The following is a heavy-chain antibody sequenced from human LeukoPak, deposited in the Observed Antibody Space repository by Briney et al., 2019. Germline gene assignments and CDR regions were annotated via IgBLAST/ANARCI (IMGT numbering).Heavy chain of an antibody. V-gene: IGHV3-20*04. CDR2: INWNGGST. CDR3: ARETPDGYDY. D-gene: IGHD5-24*01. Sequence: GGSLRLSCAASGFTFDDYDMSWVRHAPGKGLEWVSGINWNGGSTGYADSVKGRFTISRDNAKNSLYLQMNSLGADDTAVYYCARETPDGYDYWGQGTLVAVSS. J-gene: IGHJ4*02. CDR1: GFTFDDYD.